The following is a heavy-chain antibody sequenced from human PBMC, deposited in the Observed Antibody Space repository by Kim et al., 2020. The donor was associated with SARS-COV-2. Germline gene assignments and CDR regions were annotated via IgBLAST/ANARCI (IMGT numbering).Heavy chain of an antibody. CDR3: ASGSLVDYDILTGYWNSGGQFDY. CDR1: GGSISSGGYY. D-gene: IGHD3-9*01. J-gene: IGHJ4*02. Sequence: SETLSLTCTVSGGSISSGGYYWSWIRQHPGKGLEWIGYIYYSGSTYYNPSLKSRVTISVDTSKNQFSLKLSSVTAADTAVYYCASGSLVDYDILTGYWNSGGQFDYWGQGTLVTVSS. CDR2: IYYSGST. V-gene: IGHV4-31*03.